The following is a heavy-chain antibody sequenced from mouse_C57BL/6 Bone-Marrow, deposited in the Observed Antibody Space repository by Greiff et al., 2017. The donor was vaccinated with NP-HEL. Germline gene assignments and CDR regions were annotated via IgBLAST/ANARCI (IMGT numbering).Heavy chain of an antibody. CDR1: GYTFTDYY. J-gene: IGHJ1*03. CDR3: ARPLFPRNWYFDV. CDR2: INPNYGGT. V-gene: IGHV1-26*01. Sequence: EVQLHQSGPELVKPGASVKISCKASGYTFTDYYMNWVKQSHGKSLEWIGDINPNYGGTSYNQKFKGKATLTVDKSSSTAYMELRSLTSEDSAVYYCARPLFPRNWYFDVWGTGTTVTVSS. D-gene: IGHD2-10*02.